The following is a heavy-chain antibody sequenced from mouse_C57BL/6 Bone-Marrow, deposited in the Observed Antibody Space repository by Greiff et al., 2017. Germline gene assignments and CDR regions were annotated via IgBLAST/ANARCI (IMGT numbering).Heavy chain of an antibody. CDR1: GFTFSDYG. J-gene: IGHJ4*01. D-gene: IGHD3-2*02. Sequence: EVMLVESGGGLVQPGGSLKLSCAASGFTFSDYGMAWVRQAPRKGPEWVAFISNLAYSIYYADTVTGRFTLSRENAKNTLYLEMSSLRSEDTAMYYCARGGAQANYAMDYWGQGTSVTVYS. CDR2: ISNLAYSI. V-gene: IGHV5-15*01. CDR3: ARGGAQANYAMDY.